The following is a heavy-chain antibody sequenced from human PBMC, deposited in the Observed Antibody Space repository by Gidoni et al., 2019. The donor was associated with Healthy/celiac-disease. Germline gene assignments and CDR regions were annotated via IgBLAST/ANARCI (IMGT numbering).Heavy chain of an antibody. D-gene: IGHD1-26*01. V-gene: IGHV1-3*01. CDR2: INAGNGNT. Sequence: QVQLVQSGAEVKKPGASVKVSCKASGYTFTSYAMHWVRQAPGQRLEWMGWINAGNGNTRDSQKFQGRVTITRDTSASTAYMELSSLRSEDTAVYYCASPSGSYSADRFGFDYWGQGTLVTVSS. J-gene: IGHJ4*02. CDR1: GYTFTSYA. CDR3: ASPSGSYSADRFGFDY.